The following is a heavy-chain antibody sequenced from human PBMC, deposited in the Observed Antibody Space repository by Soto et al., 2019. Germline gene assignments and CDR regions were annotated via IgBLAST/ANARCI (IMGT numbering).Heavy chain of an antibody. CDR2: IYYSGST. J-gene: IGHJ6*03. V-gene: IGHV4-39*07. Sequence: SETLSLTCTVSGGSISSSSYYWGWIRQPPGKGLEWIGSIYYSGSTYYNPSLKSRVTISVDTSKNQFSLKLSSVTAADTAVYYCARRVIELGTLYYYYYMDVWGKGTTVTVSS. D-gene: IGHD7-27*01. CDR3: ARRVIELGTLYYYYYMDV. CDR1: GGSISSSSYY.